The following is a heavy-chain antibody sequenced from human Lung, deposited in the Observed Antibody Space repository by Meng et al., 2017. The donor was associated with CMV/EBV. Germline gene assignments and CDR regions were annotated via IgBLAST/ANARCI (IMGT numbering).Heavy chain of an antibody. CDR1: GFTFSSYS. J-gene: IGHJ3*02. CDR2: ISSSSSYI. D-gene: IGHD3-22*01. CDR3: ARDSGYYYDAFDI. V-gene: IGHV3-21*01. Sequence: ESXKISXAASGFTFSSYSMNWVRQAPGKGLEWVSSISSSSSYIYYADSVKGRFTISRDNAKNSLYLQMNSLRAEDTAVYYCARDSGYYYDAFDIWGQGTMVTVS.